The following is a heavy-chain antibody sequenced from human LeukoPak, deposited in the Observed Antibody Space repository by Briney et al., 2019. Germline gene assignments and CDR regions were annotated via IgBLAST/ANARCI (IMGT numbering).Heavy chain of an antibody. V-gene: IGHV3-21*06. CDR3: ARAPASNRYYDILTGYHDAFDI. J-gene: IGHJ3*02. CDR2: VSSDSHFI. CDR1: GFTFSTYS. Sequence: PGGSLRLSCAGTGFTFSTYSMNWVRQTPDKGLEWVSSVSSDSHFIFYADSVEGRFTISRDNANNSLYLEINSLRPEDTAVYYCARAPASNRYYDILTGYHDAFDIWGQGTMVTVSS. D-gene: IGHD3-9*01.